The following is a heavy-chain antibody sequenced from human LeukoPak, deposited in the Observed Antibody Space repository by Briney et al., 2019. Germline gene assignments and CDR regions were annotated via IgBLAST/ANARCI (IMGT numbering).Heavy chain of an antibody. CDR1: GFTFSSYG. J-gene: IGHJ5*02. Sequence: GRSLRLSCAASGFTFSSYGMLWVRQAPGKGLEWVAVISYDGSNKYYADSVKGRFAISRDNSKNTLYLQMNSLRAEDTAVYYCAKDQGTSTTAPKRKGRFDPWGQGTLVTVSS. CDR3: AKDQGTSTTAPKRKGRFDP. CDR2: ISYDGSNK. D-gene: IGHD1-1*01. V-gene: IGHV3-30*18.